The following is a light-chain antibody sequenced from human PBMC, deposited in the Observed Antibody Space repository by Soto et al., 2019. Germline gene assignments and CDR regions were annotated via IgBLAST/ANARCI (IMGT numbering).Light chain of an antibody. V-gene: IGLV2-14*03. CDR1: SSDVGGYNY. CDR2: DVS. Sequence: QSALTQPASVSGSPGQSITISCTGTSSDVGGYNYVSWYQHHPGKAPKLMIFDVSNRPSGVSNRFSGSKSGNTASLTISVLQPEDEADYYCSSYTTSNTRQIVFGTGTKATVL. J-gene: IGLJ1*01. CDR3: SSYTTSNTRQIV.